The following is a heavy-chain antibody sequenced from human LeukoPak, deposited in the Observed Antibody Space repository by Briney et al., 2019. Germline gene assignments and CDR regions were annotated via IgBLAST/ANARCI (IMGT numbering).Heavy chain of an antibody. V-gene: IGHV4-4*08. D-gene: IGHD3-22*01. CDR1: GFSFSSHG. J-gene: IGHJ4*02. CDR3: ARASYSYDINGWVPFDY. Sequence: GSLRLSCAGSGFSFSSHGMNWVRQPPGKGPEWIGRIYTSGSTNYNPSLKSRVTISGDTSKNQFSLRLSSVTAADTAVYYCARASYSYDINGWVPFDYWGQGTLVTVSS. CDR2: IYTSGST.